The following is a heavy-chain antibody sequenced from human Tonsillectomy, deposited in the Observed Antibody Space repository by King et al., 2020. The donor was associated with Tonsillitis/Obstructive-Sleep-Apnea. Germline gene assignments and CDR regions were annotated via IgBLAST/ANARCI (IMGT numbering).Heavy chain of an antibody. J-gene: IGHJ4*02. D-gene: IGHD2-2*01. V-gene: IGHV4-39*01. CDR2: IYYSGST. Sequence: QLQESGPGLVKPSETLSLTCTVSGGSISSSNYYWGWIRQPPGKGLEWIGSIYYSGSTYYNPSLRSRVSISVDTSKSQFSLKLSSVTAADTAVYYCAGASFWGVVPTAIPFDCWGRGTLVTVSS. CDR3: AGASFWGVVPTAIPFDC. CDR1: GGSISSSNYY.